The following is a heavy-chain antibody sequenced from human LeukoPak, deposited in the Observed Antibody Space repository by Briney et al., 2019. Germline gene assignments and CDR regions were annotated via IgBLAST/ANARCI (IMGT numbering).Heavy chain of an antibody. V-gene: IGHV1-18*01. CDR3: ARGPGGCSGGSCYHDY. J-gene: IGHJ4*02. CDR1: GYTFTTYD. CDR2: INSHTGDT. Sequence: ASVKVSCKTSGYTFTTYDISWVRQAPGQGLEGMGWINSHTGDTKFAQSLQGRVTVTTDTSTSTVYMELGSLGSADTATYYCARGPGGCSGGSCYHDYWGQGTLVTVSS. D-gene: IGHD2-15*01.